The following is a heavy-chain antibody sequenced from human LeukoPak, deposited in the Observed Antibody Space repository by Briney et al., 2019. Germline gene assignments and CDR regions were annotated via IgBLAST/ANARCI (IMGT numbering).Heavy chain of an antibody. CDR3: ARDSGLLDYYYYMDV. D-gene: IGHD2-21*02. Sequence: GGSLRLSCAASGFTFSSYAMSWVRQAPGKRLEWVANIKQDGSEKYYVDSVKGRFTISRDNAKNSLYLQMNSLRAEDTAVYYCARDSGLLDYYYYMDVWGKGTTVTVSS. CDR2: IKQDGSEK. V-gene: IGHV3-7*01. CDR1: GFTFSSYA. J-gene: IGHJ6*03.